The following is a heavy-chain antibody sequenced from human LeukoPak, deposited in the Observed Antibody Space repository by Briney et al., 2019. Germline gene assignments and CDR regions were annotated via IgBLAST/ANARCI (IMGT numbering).Heavy chain of an antibody. CDR3: AVLGY. D-gene: IGHD3-3*02. Sequence: GGSLRLSCAASGFTFSSYAMHWVRQAPGKGLEWVAVISYDGSNKYYADSVKGRFTISRDNSENTLYLQMNSLRAEDTAVYYCAVLGYWGQGTLVTVSS. V-gene: IGHV3-30-3*01. CDR2: ISYDGSNK. CDR1: GFTFSSYA. J-gene: IGHJ4*02.